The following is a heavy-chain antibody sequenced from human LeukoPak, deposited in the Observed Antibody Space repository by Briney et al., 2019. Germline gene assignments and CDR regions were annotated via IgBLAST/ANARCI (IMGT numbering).Heavy chain of an antibody. J-gene: IGHJ6*02. Sequence: GGSLRLSCEASGFTFDAYAMHWVRQAPGKGLEWVSLINKDGSATYYADSVKGRFTISRDKSKNSLYLQMNSLRSEDTALYYCATWAFYHRLDVWGQGTTVTVSS. CDR1: GFTFDAYA. CDR2: INKDGSAT. V-gene: IGHV3-43*02. D-gene: IGHD1-26*01. CDR3: ATWAFYHRLDV.